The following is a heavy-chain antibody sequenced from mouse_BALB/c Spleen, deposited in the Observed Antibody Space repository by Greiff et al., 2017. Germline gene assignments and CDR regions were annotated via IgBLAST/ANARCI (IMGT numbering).Heavy chain of an antibody. CDR3: ARREGYYGSSYGWYFDV. CDR2: ISSGGSYT. V-gene: IGHV5-6*02. D-gene: IGHD1-1*01. Sequence: DVKLVESGGDLVKPGGSLKLSCAASGFTFSSYGMSWVRQTPDKRLEWVATISSGGSYTYYPDSVKGRFTISRDNAKNTLYLQMSSLKSEDTAMYYCARREGYYGSSYGWYFDVWGAGTTVTVSS. J-gene: IGHJ1*01. CDR1: GFTFSSYG.